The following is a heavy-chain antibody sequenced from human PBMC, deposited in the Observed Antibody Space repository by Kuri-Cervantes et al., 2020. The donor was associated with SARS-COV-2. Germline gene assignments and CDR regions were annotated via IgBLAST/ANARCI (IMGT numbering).Heavy chain of an antibody. J-gene: IGHJ4*02. CDR3: AREYNWNEFDY. CDR2: IYYSGST. D-gene: IGHD1-20*01. V-gene: IGHV4-39*01. Sequence: SETLSLSCTVSGGSISSSSYYWGWSRQPPGKGLEWIGSIYYSGSTYYNPSLNSRVTISVETSKNQFSLKLSSVNAADTAVYYCAREYNWNEFDYWGQGTLVTVSS. CDR1: GGSISSSSYY.